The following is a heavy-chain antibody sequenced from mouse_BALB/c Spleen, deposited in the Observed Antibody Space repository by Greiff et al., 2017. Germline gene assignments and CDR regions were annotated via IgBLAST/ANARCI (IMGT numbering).Heavy chain of an antibody. CDR3: ARGGGSSLYWYFDV. CDR1: GDSITSGY. V-gene: IGHV3-8*02. Sequence: EVHLVESGPSLVKPSQTLSLTCSVTGDSITSGYWNWIRKFPGNKLEYMGYISYSGSTYYNPSLKSRISITRDTSKNQYYLQLNSVTTEDTATYYCARGGGSSLYWYFDVWGAGTTVTVSS. J-gene: IGHJ1*01. D-gene: IGHD1-1*01. CDR2: ISYSGST.